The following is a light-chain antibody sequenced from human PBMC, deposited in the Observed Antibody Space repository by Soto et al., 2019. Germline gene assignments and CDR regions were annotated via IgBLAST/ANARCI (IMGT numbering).Light chain of an antibody. CDR2: EVY. J-gene: IGLJ1*01. CDR3: CSYAGSDTYV. Sequence: QSALTQPASVSGSPGQSITISCTGTSNNVGNYNLVSWYQQHPGKAPKLMIYEVYKRPPGVSNRFSGSKSGITASLTISGLQAEDEGDYYCCSYAGSDTYVFGTGTRSPS. V-gene: IGLV2-23*02. CDR1: SNNVGNYNL.